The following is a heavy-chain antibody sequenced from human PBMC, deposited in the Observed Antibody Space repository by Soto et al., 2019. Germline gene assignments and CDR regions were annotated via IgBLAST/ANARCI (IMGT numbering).Heavy chain of an antibody. V-gene: IGHV3-48*01. CDR3: VRGRVVTTPGPKCDY. Sequence: EVQLVESGGGLVEPGGSLRLSCVGSGFTFSSYSMNWVRQAPGKGLEWVSYISSSSSTIYYADSVKGRFTISRDNAENSLYLQMNTLRAEDKALYYCVRGRVVTTPGPKCDYWGQGTLVTVSS. J-gene: IGHJ4*02. CDR1: GFTFSSYS. D-gene: IGHD3-3*01. CDR2: ISSSSSTI.